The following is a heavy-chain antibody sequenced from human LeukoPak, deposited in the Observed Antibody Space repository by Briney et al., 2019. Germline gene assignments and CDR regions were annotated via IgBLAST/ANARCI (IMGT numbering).Heavy chain of an antibody. D-gene: IGHD1-26*01. J-gene: IGHJ4*02. CDR3: ARTSIVGATWPTIDY. CDR2: IYYSGST. CDR1: GGSISSYY. Sequence: SETLSLTCTVSGGSISSYYWSWIRPPPGKGLEWIGYIYYSGSTNYNPSLKSRVTISVDTSKNQFSLKLSSVTAADTAVYYCARTSIVGATWPTIDYWGQGTLVTVSS. V-gene: IGHV4-59*01.